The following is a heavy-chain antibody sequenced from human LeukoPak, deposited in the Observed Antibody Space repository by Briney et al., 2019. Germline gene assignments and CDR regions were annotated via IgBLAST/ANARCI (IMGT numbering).Heavy chain of an antibody. CDR3: ARGGERYFYESSAYYPEYFQH. Sequence: SETLSLTSVLYGGSFSAYYWNCIRDPPGEGLECIGEINDSGSTNYKPSLKSRVTLSVDPSKNQFSLKLSSVTAADTAVYYCARGGERYFYESSAYYPEYFQHWGQGTLVTVSS. CDR1: GGSFSAYY. V-gene: IGHV4-34*01. D-gene: IGHD3-22*01. CDR2: INDSGST. J-gene: IGHJ1*01.